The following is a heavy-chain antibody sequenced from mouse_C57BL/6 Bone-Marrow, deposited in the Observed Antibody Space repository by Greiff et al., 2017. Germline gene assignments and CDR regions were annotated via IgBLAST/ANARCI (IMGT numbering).Heavy chain of an antibody. Sequence: QVQLQQPGAELVKPGASVKVSCKASGYTFTSYWMHWVKQRPGQGLEWIGRIHPSDSDTNYNQNFKGKATLTVDKSSSAAYMQLSSLTSEDSAVYYCALYYSNPYAMDYWGQGTSVTGSS. CDR3: ALYYSNPYAMDY. CDR2: IHPSDSDT. CDR1: GYTFTSYW. D-gene: IGHD2-5*01. J-gene: IGHJ4*01. V-gene: IGHV1-74*01.